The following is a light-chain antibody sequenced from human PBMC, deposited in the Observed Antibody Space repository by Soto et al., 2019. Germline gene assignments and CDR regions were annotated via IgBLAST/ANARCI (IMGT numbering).Light chain of an antibody. Sequence: QSVLTQPPSASGTPGQRVSISCSGSRSNIGRNYVYWYQQLPGTAPKLLIQRNNERPSGVPDRFSGSKSGTSASLAISGLRSEDEADYYCAAWDDSLSGPVFGGGTKLTVL. CDR1: RSNIGRNY. J-gene: IGLJ3*02. V-gene: IGLV1-47*01. CDR3: AAWDDSLSGPV. CDR2: RNN.